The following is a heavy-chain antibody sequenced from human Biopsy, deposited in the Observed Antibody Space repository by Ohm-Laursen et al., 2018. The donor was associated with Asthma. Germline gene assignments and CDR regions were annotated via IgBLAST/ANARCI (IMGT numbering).Heavy chain of an antibody. V-gene: IGHV1-3*01. Sequence: SVKVSCKASGYTFTNYAIHWVRQAPGQRLEWMGWINAGNGNTKYSQTFQGRVTITRDTSASTAYMDLSSLRSEDTAAYYCARTYYDFLAGQVNDAFDIWGQGTMVTVSS. CDR2: INAGNGNT. CDR1: GYTFTNYA. D-gene: IGHD3-9*01. J-gene: IGHJ3*02. CDR3: ARTYYDFLAGQVNDAFDI.